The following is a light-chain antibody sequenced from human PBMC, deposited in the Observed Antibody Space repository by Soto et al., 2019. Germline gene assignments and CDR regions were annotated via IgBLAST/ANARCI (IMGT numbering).Light chain of an antibody. V-gene: IGKV1-33*01. CDR1: QGIRNN. Sequence: DIQMTQSPSSLFASVGDRVSITCRASQGIRNNLGWYQQRPGKAPKRLIYDASNLETGIPSRFSGSGSGTNFSLTITSLQPEDIATYYCQQYENLPLTFGGGTKVDIK. J-gene: IGKJ4*01. CDR3: QQYENLPLT. CDR2: DAS.